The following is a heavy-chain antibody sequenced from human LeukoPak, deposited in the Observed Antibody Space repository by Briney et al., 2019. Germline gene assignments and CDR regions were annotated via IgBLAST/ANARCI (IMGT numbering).Heavy chain of an antibody. J-gene: IGHJ4*02. D-gene: IGHD5-18*01. CDR3: ARLYEDTAMGLDY. V-gene: IGHV4-39*07. CDR2: IYYSGST. CDR1: GDSISTSNSY. Sequence: PSETLSLTCTVSGDSISTSNSYWGWIRQPPGKGLEWIGSIYYSGSTYYNPSLKSRVTISVDTSKNQFSLKLSSVTAADTAVYYCARLYEDTAMGLDYWGQGTLVTVSS.